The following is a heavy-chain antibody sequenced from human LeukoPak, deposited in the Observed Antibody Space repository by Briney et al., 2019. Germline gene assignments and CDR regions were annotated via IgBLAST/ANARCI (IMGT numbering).Heavy chain of an antibody. Sequence: ASVKVSCKASGYTFTGYYMHWVRQAPGQGLEWMGWINPNSGGTNYAQKFQGRVTMTRDTSISTAYMELSSLRSEDTAVYYCAKGGDSSGWYTVYYYYYYMDVWGKGTTVTVSS. J-gene: IGHJ6*03. CDR3: AKGGDSSGWYTVYYYYYYMDV. D-gene: IGHD6-19*01. CDR2: INPNSGGT. CDR1: GYTFTGYY. V-gene: IGHV1-2*02.